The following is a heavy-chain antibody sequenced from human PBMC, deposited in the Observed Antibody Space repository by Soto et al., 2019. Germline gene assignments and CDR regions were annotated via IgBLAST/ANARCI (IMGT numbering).Heavy chain of an antibody. CDR1: GFTFSDYY. D-gene: IGHD6-19*01. Sequence: PGGSLRLSCAASGFTFSDYYMSWIRQAPGKGLEWVSYISSSGSTIYYADSVKGRFTISRDNAKNSLYLQMNSLRAEDTAVYYCARDRSRDSSGSRVAFDIWGQGTMVTVSS. CDR3: ARDRSRDSSGSRVAFDI. J-gene: IGHJ3*02. CDR2: ISSSGSTI. V-gene: IGHV3-11*01.